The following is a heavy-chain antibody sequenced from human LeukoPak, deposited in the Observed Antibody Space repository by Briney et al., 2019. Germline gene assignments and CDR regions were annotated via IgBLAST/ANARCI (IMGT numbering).Heavy chain of an antibody. J-gene: IGHJ6*03. D-gene: IGHD3-22*01. CDR1: GGSFSGYY. CDR2: INPSGRI. Sequence: SETLSLTCAVYGGSFSGYYGTWIRQAPGKGLEWIGEINPSGRISYNPSLKSRLTISVDASKNQFSLNLRSLTAADTAVYYCARGRQEVSMIVVVMTAVSYYLDVWGKGTTVTVS. CDR3: ARGRQEVSMIVVVMTAVSYYLDV. V-gene: IGHV4-34*01.